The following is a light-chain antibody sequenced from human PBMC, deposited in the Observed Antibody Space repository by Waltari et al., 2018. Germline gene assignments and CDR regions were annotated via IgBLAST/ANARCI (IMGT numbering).Light chain of an antibody. CDR3: QVWDSTSDHVV. V-gene: IGLV3-21*03. J-gene: IGLJ2*01. CDR2: DGS. Sequence: SYVLTQPSSVSVAPGKTATITCGGSDIGRQSVHWLPQKPGQAPVLGVSDGSDRPSGIPERFSGSNSGSTATLTISRVEAGDEADYFCQVWDSTSDHVVFGGGTKLTVL. CDR1: DIGRQS.